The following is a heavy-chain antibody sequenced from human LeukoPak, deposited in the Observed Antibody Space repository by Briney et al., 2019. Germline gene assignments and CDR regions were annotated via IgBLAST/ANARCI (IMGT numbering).Heavy chain of an antibody. CDR2: IWYDGSNK. V-gene: IGHV3-33*08. Sequence: GGSLRLSCAASRFTFSNYGMHWVRQAPGKGLEWVAVIWYDGSNKYYADSVKGRFTISRDNSKNTLYLQMNSLRAEDTAVYYCASTSGWYEPIDYWGQGTLVTVSS. D-gene: IGHD6-19*01. J-gene: IGHJ4*02. CDR1: RFTFSNYG. CDR3: ASTSGWYEPIDY.